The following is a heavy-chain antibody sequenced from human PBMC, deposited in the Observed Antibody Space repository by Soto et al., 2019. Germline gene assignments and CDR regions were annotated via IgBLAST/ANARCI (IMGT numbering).Heavy chain of an antibody. CDR2: IYYSGST. Sequence: SETLSLTCTVSGGSISSSSYYWGWIRQPPGKGLEWIGSIYYSGSTYYNPSLKSRVTISVDTSKNQFSLKLSSVTAADTAVYYCARPDSGSYAGGLDAFDIWGQGTMVTVSS. J-gene: IGHJ3*02. CDR3: ARPDSGSYAGGLDAFDI. D-gene: IGHD1-26*01. CDR1: GGSISSSSYY. V-gene: IGHV4-39*01.